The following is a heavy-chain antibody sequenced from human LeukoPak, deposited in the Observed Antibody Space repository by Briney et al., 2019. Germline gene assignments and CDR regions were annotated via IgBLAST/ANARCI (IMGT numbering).Heavy chain of an antibody. CDR3: ARDGYHYYGSGTYFGYYYMDV. Sequence: LSLTCTVSAYSISSGYYWGWIRQPPGKGLEWVSYISGSGSAIYYADSVKGRFTISRDNAKNSLYLQMNSLRAEDTAVYYCARDGYHYYGSGTYFGYYYMDVWGKGTTVTISS. V-gene: IGHV3-11*04. CDR2: ISGSGSAI. D-gene: IGHD3-10*01. CDR1: AYSISSGYY. J-gene: IGHJ6*03.